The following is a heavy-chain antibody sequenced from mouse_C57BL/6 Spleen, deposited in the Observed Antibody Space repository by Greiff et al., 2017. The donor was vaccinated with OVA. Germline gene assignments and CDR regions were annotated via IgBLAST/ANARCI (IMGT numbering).Heavy chain of an antibody. J-gene: IGHJ1*03. CDR2: INPNYGTT. CDR1: GYSFTDYN. D-gene: IGHD1-1*01. Sequence: VQLKESGPELVKPGASVKISCKASGYSFTDYNMNWVKQSNGKSLEWIGVINPNYGTTSYNQKFKGKATLTVDQSSSTAYMQLNSLTSEDSAVYYCARGVYYGSSYRNWYFDVWGTGTTVTVSS. V-gene: IGHV1-39*01. CDR3: ARGVYYGSSYRNWYFDV.